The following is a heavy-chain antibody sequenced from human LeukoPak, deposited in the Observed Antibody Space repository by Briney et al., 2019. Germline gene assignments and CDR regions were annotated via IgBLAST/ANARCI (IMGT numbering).Heavy chain of an antibody. Sequence: SETLSLTCTVSGGSVSSGSYHWSWIRQPPGKGLEWIGYTYYSGSTNYNPSLKSRVTISVDTSKNQFSLKLSSVTAADTAVYYCARAGYSSGWYDYFDYWGQGTLVTVSS. J-gene: IGHJ4*02. CDR1: GGSVSSGSYH. CDR3: ARAGYSSGWYDYFDY. V-gene: IGHV4-61*01. CDR2: TYYSGST. D-gene: IGHD6-19*01.